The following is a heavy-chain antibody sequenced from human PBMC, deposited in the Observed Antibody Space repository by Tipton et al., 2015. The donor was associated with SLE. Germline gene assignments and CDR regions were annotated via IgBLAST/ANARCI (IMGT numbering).Heavy chain of an antibody. CDR1: GGSIIGYY. CDR3: ARDGPDTSGYYLDY. CDR2: IYTGGRT. Sequence: GLVKPSETLSLTCTVSGGSIIGYYWSWIRQPAGKGPEWIGRIYTGGRTIHNPSLNSRVTMSLDTSKSQFSLKLTSVTAADTAVYYCARDGPDTSGYYLDYWGQRILVTVSS. D-gene: IGHD3-22*01. J-gene: IGHJ4*02. V-gene: IGHV4-4*07.